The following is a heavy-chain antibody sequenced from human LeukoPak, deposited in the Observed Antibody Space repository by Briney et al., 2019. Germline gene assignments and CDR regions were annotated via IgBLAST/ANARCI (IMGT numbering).Heavy chain of an antibody. CDR2: ISYDGSNK. D-gene: IGHD3-22*01. V-gene: IGHV3-30*04. CDR1: GFTFSSYA. CDR3: ARAYWDYYDSSGHPDAFDI. Sequence: GGSLRLSCAASGFTFSSYAMHWVRQAPGKGLEWVAVISYDGSNKYYADSVKGRFTISRDNSKNTLYLQMNSLRAEDTAVYYCARAYWDYYDSSGHPDAFDIWGQGTMVTVSS. J-gene: IGHJ3*02.